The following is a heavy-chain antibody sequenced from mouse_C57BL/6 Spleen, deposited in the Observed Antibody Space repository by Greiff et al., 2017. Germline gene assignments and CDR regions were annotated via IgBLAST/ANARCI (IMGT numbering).Heavy chain of an antibody. CDR1: GYTFTSYG. V-gene: IGHV1-58*01. D-gene: IGHD2-4*01. Sequence: EVQLQQSGAELVRPGSSVKMSCKTSGYTFTSYGINWVKQRPGQGLEWIGYIYIGNGYTEYNEKFKGNATLTSYTSSSTAYMQLSRLTCEDSAIYLCARHYDYDGGAWFAYWGQGTLVTVSA. CDR2: IYIGNGYT. CDR3: ARHYDYDGGAWFAY. J-gene: IGHJ3*01.